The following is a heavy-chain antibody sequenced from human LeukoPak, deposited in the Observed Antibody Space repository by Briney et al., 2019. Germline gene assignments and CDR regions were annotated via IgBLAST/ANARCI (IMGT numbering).Heavy chain of an antibody. V-gene: IGHV3-30*18. J-gene: IGHJ6*02. D-gene: IGHD2-21*02. Sequence: GGSLRLSCAASGLTFSSYGMNWVRQAPGKGLEWVAIISYEGNNKYYADSVKGRFTISRDNSRNTLYLQMNSLRAEDTAVYYCAKYGPDHLANCGGDCGKNYYYGMHVWGQGTTVTVSS. CDR3: AKYGPDHLANCGGDCGKNYYYGMHV. CDR1: GLTFSSYG. CDR2: ISYEGNNK.